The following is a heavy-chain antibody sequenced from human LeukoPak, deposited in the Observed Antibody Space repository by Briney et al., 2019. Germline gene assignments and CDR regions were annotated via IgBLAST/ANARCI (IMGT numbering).Heavy chain of an antibody. Sequence: GGSLRLSCAASGFTVSSNYMSWVRQAPGKGLEWVSVIYSGGSTYYADSVKGRFTISRGNSKNTLYLQMNSLRAEDTAVYYCARGDPDWFGELLYSPFDYWGQGTLVTVSS. CDR1: GFTVSSNY. V-gene: IGHV3-66*01. D-gene: IGHD3-10*01. CDR2: IYSGGST. CDR3: ARGDPDWFGELLYSPFDY. J-gene: IGHJ4*02.